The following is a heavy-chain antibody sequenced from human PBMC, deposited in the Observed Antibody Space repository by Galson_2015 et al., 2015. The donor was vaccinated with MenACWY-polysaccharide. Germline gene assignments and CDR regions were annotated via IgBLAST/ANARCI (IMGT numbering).Heavy chain of an antibody. CDR3: ARAPTPYCSSTSRFNKYAFDI. CDR1: GDSISSRSYH. J-gene: IGHJ3*02. Sequence: SETLSLTCTVSGDSISSRSYHWGWIRQPPGKGLEWIGIIYYRGNTYYNPSLESRVTISVDTSKNQFSLKLSSVTAADTALYYCARAPTPYCSSTSRFNKYAFDIWGQGTMVTVSS. D-gene: IGHD2-2*01. V-gene: IGHV4-39*01. CDR2: IYYRGNT.